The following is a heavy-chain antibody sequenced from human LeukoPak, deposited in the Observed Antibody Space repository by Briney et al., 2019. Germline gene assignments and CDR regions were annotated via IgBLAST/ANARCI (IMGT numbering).Heavy chain of an antibody. CDR1: GGTFSSYA. J-gene: IGHJ4*02. Sequence: SVKVSCKASGGTFSSYAISWVRQAPGQGLEWMGRINPILGIANYAQKFQGRVTITADKSTSTAYMELSSLRSEDTAVYYCARGPPRPGTAMPKPFDYWGQGTLVTVSS. V-gene: IGHV1-69*04. CDR2: INPILGIA. D-gene: IGHD5-18*01. CDR3: ARGPPRPGTAMPKPFDY.